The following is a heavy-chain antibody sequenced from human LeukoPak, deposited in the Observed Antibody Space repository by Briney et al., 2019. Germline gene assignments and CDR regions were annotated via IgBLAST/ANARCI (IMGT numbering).Heavy chain of an antibody. CDR2: IYHSGST. D-gene: IGHD3-3*01. J-gene: IGHJ6*03. Sequence: SETLSLTCAVSGYSISSDYYWGWIRQPPGKGLEWIGGIYHSGSTYYNPSLKSRVTISVDTSKNQFSLKLSSVTAADTAVYYCARHPAASYYDFWSGYPNYYYYMDVWGKGTTVTVSS. CDR3: ARHPAASYYDFWSGYPNYYYYMDV. CDR1: GYSISSDYY. V-gene: IGHV4-38-2*01.